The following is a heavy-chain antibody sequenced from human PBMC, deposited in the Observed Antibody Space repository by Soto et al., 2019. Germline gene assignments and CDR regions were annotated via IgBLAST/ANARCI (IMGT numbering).Heavy chain of an antibody. V-gene: IGHV3-48*01. CDR3: ARGIRPDAVDI. Sequence: GGSLILSCAASGFPCSSYSMNWVLKATGKGLEWVSYISSSSSTIYYADSVKGRFTISRDNAKNSLYLQMNSLRAEDTAVYYCARGIRPDAVDICGQGTMVTVS. J-gene: IGHJ3*02. D-gene: IGHD1-1*01. CDR2: ISSSSSTI. CDR1: GFPCSSYS.